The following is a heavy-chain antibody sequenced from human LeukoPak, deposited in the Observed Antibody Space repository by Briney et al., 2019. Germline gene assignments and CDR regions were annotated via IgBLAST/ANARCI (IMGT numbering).Heavy chain of an antibody. Sequence: GGSLRLSCAASGFTFSSCSMNWVRQAPGKGLEGVSYISSSSSTIYYADSVKGRFTISRDNAKNSLYLQMNSLIAEDTAVYYCARDSPNEGILWWSIDYWGQGTLVTVSS. J-gene: IGHJ4*02. V-gene: IGHV3-48*04. CDR2: ISSSSSTI. CDR1: GFTFSSCS. CDR3: ARDSPNEGILWWSIDY. D-gene: IGHD2-21*01.